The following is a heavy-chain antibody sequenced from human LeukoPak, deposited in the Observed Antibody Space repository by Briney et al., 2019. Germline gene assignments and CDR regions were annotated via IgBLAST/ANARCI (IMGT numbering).Heavy chain of an antibody. CDR1: GGTFSSYA. J-gene: IGHJ4*02. D-gene: IGHD3-10*01. V-gene: IGHV1-69*04. CDR2: VIPILGIA. CDR3: ARVRYYYGSGSYYNGDY. Sequence: SVKVSCKASGGTFSSYAISWVRQAPGQGLEWMGRVIPILGIANYAQKFQGRVTITADKSTSTAYMELSSLRSEDTAVYYCARVRYYYGSGSYYNGDYWGQGTLVTVSS.